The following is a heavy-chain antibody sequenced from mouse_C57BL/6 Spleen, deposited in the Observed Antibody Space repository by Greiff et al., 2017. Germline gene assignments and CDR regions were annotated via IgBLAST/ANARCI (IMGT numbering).Heavy chain of an antibody. V-gene: IGHV5-16*01. CDR1: GFTFSDYY. Sequence: DVKLVESEGGLVQPGSSMKLSCTASGFTFSDYYMAWVRQVPEKGLEWVANINYDGSSTYYLDSLKSRFIISRDNAKNILYLQMSSLKSEDTATYYCARDNSNGAMDYWGQGTSVTVSS. CDR3: ARDNSNGAMDY. D-gene: IGHD2-5*01. J-gene: IGHJ4*01. CDR2: INYDGSST.